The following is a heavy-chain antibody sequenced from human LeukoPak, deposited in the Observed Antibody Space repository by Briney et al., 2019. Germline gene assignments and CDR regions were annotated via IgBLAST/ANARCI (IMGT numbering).Heavy chain of an antibody. CDR1: GFTFSSYG. CDR3: AKDGPLEGWLVRFDY. D-gene: IGHD6-19*01. J-gene: IGHJ4*02. Sequence: GGSLRLSCAASGFTFSSYGMHWVRQAPGKGLEWVSLISWDGGSTYYADSVKGRFTISRDNSKNSLYLQMNSLRTEDTALYYCAKDGPLEGWLVRFDYWGQGTLVTVSS. CDR2: ISWDGGST. V-gene: IGHV3-43*01.